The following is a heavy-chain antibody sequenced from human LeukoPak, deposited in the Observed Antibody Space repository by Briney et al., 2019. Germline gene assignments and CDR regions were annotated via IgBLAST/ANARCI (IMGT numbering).Heavy chain of an antibody. Sequence: SETLSLTCTVSGGSISSYYWSWIRQPPGKGLEWIGSIYYSGSTYYNPSLKSRVTISIDTSKNQFSLKLSPVTAADTAVYYCARDLSDYYGSGSYRPIDAFDIWGQGTMVTVSS. CDR1: GGSISSYY. V-gene: IGHV4-59*05. CDR2: IYYSGST. D-gene: IGHD3-10*01. CDR3: ARDLSDYYGSGSYRPIDAFDI. J-gene: IGHJ3*02.